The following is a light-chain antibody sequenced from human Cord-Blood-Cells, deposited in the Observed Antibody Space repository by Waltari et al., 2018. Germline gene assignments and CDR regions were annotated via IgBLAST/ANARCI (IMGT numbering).Light chain of an antibody. J-gene: IGLJ3*02. Sequence: QSALTQPASLSGSPGQSITISCTGTSSYVGGYNYVSWYQQPPGKAPKLMIYDVSKRPSGVSNRFSGSKSGNTASLTISGLQAEDEADYYCSSYTSSSTLVFGGGTKLTVL. CDR2: DVS. V-gene: IGLV2-14*01. CDR1: SSYVGGYNY. CDR3: SSYTSSSTLV.